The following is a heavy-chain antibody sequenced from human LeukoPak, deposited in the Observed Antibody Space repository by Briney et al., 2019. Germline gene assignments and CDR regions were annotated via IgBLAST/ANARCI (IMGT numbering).Heavy chain of an antibody. Sequence: PSETLSLTCTVSGGSISSGGYYWSWIRQPPGKGLEWIGYIYHSGSTYYNPSLKSRVTISVDRSKNQFSLKLSSVTAADTAVYYCARDLDSSSPRLPSGWGQGTLVTVSS. CDR1: GGSISSGGYY. D-gene: IGHD6-6*01. V-gene: IGHV4-30-2*01. CDR3: ARDLDSSSPRLPSG. J-gene: IGHJ4*02. CDR2: IYHSGST.